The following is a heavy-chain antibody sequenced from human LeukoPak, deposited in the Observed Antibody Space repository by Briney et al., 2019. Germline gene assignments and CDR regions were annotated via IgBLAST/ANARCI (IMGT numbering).Heavy chain of an antibody. CDR3: ARGEGSHYFDY. D-gene: IGHD6-13*01. Sequence: SETLSLTCAVSGASIISSDWWSWVRQPPGKGLEWIGEINHSGSTNYNPSLKSRVTISVDTSKIQFSLKLSSVTAADTAVYYCARGEGSHYFDYWGQGTLVTVSS. CDR2: INHSGST. J-gene: IGHJ4*02. V-gene: IGHV4-4*02. CDR1: GASIISSDW.